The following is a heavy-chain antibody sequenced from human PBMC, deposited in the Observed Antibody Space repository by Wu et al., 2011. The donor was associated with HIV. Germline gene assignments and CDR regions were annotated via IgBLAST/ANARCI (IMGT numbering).Heavy chain of an antibody. CDR2: IIPIFGTA. CDR3: ARAPNPGRYFDL. Sequence: QVQLVQSGAAVKKPGSSVKVSCKASGGTFNSYGITWVRQAPGQGLEWMGGIIPIFGTANYAQKFQGRVTMTRDTSTSTVYMELSSLRSEDTAVYYCARAPNPGRYFDLWGXGTLVTVSS. D-gene: IGHD2-8*01. CDR1: GGTFNSYG. J-gene: IGHJ2*01. V-gene: IGHV1-69*05.